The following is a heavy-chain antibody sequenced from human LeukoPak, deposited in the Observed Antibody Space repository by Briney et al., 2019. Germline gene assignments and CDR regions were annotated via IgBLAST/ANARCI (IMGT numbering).Heavy chain of an antibody. CDR3: GREYTTSYFDY. V-gene: IGHV3-30-3*01. CDR2: ISYDGSNK. J-gene: IGHJ4*02. Sequence: GGSLRLSCAASGFTFSSYAMHWVRQAPGKGLEWVAVISYDGSNKYYADSVKGRFTISRDNSKNTLYLQMNSLRAEDRAVYYCGREYTTSYFDYWGQGTLVTVSS. D-gene: IGHD1-26*01. CDR1: GFTFSSYA.